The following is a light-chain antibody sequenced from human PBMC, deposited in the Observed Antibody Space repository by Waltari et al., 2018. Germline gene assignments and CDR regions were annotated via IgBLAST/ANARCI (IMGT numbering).Light chain of an antibody. CDR3: QQRRNWPLT. CDR1: QSVGTN. V-gene: IGKV3-11*01. J-gene: IGKJ4*01. Sequence: EIVLTQSPATLSLSPGERATPSCRPSQSVGTNLAWYHKKLGQTPRLLIYEASTRATGIPARFSGSVSGTDFTLTISSLEPEDFAVYYCQQRRNWPLTFGGGTRVEI. CDR2: EAS.